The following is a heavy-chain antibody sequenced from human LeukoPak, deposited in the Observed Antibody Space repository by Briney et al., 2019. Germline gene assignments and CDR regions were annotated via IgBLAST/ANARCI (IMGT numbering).Heavy chain of an antibody. CDR2: IQHDGSNK. CDR1: GFTVSSNY. CDR3: AKDRGIISDY. V-gene: IGHV3-30*02. D-gene: IGHD3-10*01. Sequence: GGSLRLSCAASGFTVSSNYMSWVRQAPGKGLEWVAFIQHDGSNKYHADSVKGRFTISRDNSKNTLYLQMNSLRAEDTAVYYCAKDRGIISDYWGQGTLVTVSS. J-gene: IGHJ4*02.